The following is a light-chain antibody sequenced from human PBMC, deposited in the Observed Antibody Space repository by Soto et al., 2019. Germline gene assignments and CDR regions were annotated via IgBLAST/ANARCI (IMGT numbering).Light chain of an antibody. J-gene: IGKJ2*01. Sequence: EIVMTQSPATLSVSPGERATISCGASQRVSSHLAWYQKKPGQPPRLLIYDASTRATGIPARFSGSGSGTEFTLTISSLQSQDFAVYYCQQYNTWPHTFGQGTKLEI. CDR2: DAS. CDR1: QRVSSH. V-gene: IGKV3-15*01. CDR3: QQYNTWPHT.